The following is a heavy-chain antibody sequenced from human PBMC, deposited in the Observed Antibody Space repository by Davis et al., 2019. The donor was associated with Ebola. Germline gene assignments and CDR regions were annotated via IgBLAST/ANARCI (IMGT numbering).Heavy chain of an antibody. CDR3: ATSESFFDYAAYFHY. J-gene: IGHJ4*02. D-gene: IGHD3-16*01. Sequence: GGSLRLSCSASGLDFYKYTMTWVRQAPGKGLEWVSSISSDGSYIFYADSAKGRFTISRDNAKNSLYLQMNSLKAEDTAVYFCATSESFFDYAAYFHYWGQGTLLTVSS. CDR2: ISSDGSYI. V-gene: IGHV3-21*06. CDR1: GLDFYKYT.